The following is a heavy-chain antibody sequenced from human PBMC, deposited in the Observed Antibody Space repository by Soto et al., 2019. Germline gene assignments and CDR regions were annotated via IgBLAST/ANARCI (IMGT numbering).Heavy chain of an antibody. Sequence: ASVTGSWKTSGYTYTSYYMHWVRQAPGQGFEWMGIINPSGGSTSYAQKFQGRVTMTRDTSTSTVYMELSSLRSEDTAVYYCARAIFGYYYGSGRTTWFDPWGQGTLVTVSS. CDR1: GYTYTSYY. CDR2: INPSGGST. J-gene: IGHJ5*02. CDR3: ARAIFGYYYGSGRTTWFDP. D-gene: IGHD3-10*01. V-gene: IGHV1-46*03.